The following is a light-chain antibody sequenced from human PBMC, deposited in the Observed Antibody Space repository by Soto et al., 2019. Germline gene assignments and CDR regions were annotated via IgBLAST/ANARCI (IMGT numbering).Light chain of an antibody. V-gene: IGKV1-9*01. CDR3: QQLFDSPIT. CDR1: QVISTS. CDR2: AAS. Sequence: DIQLTQSPSFLSPSIGESVTITYPASQVISTSLAWYQVKPGKAPKLLIYAASTLESGVPSRFSATVSGTEFSLTITSLQPEDFATYYCQQLFDSPITFGQGTRLEIK. J-gene: IGKJ5*01.